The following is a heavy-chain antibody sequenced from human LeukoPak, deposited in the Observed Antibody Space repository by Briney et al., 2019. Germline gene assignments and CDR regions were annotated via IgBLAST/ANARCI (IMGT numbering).Heavy chain of an antibody. CDR3: ARIGYYDSSGYYHYYYYMDV. D-gene: IGHD3-22*01. J-gene: IGHJ6*03. Sequence: GGSLRLSCAASGFTFSSYSMNWVRQAPGKGLEWVSYISGSGNPIYYRDSVKGRFTISRDNAKNSLSLQMNSLRVEDTAVYYCARIGYYDSSGYYHYYYYMDVWGKGTTVTVSS. CDR2: ISGSGNPI. V-gene: IGHV3-48*01. CDR1: GFTFSSYS.